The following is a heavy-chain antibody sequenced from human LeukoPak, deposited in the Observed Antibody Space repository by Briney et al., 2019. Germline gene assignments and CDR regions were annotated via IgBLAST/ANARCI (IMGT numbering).Heavy chain of an antibody. CDR2: IYYSGSS. Sequence: PSETLSLTCNVSGGSISGYHWSWIRQPPGKGLEWLGCIYYSGSSNYNPSLKSRVTMSADTSKNQFSLKLSSVTAVDTAVYYCARVPRSYYYYYYMDVWGKGTTVTVSS. CDR3: ARVPRSYYYYYYMDV. CDR1: GGSISGYH. V-gene: IGHV4-59*01. J-gene: IGHJ6*03.